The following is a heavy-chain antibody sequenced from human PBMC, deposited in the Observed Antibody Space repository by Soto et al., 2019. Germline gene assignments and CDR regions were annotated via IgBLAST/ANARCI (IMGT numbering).Heavy chain of an antibody. CDR3: ASRAGTVTTDYYYGMDV. CDR2: IDPSDSYT. V-gene: IGHV5-10-1*01. D-gene: IGHD4-4*01. J-gene: IGHJ6*02. Sequence: GESLKISCKGSGYSFTIYWISWVRQMPGKGLEWMGRIDPSDSYTNYSPSFQGHVTISADKSISTAYLQWSSLKASDTAMYYCASRAGTVTTDYYYGMDVWGQGTTVTVSS. CDR1: GYSFTIYW.